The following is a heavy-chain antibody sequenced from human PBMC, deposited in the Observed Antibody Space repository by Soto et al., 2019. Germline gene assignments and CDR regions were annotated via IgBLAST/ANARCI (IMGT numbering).Heavy chain of an antibody. CDR3: ARSGAGTTEWFDP. CDR1: GGSFSGYY. J-gene: IGHJ5*02. V-gene: IGHV4-34*01. D-gene: IGHD1-7*01. CDR2: INHSGST. Sequence: AETLSLTCAVYGGSFSGYYRSWIRQPPGKGLEWIGEINHSGSTNYNPSLKSRVTISVDTSKNQFSLKLSSVTAADTAVYYCARSGAGTTEWFDPWGQGTLVTVSS.